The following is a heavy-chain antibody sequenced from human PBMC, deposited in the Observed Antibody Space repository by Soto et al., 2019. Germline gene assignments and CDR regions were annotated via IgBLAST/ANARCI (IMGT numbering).Heavy chain of an antibody. V-gene: IGHV1-69*06. CDR2: ITPDFGTA. J-gene: IGHJ4*02. Sequence: QVQLVQSGAEVKKPGSSVKVSCKASGDTFSNYAINWMRQAPGQGLEWMGGITPDFGTANYAQKFQGRVTITADKSTSTAYMELSSLKSEDTAVYYCARPRVYYAVWSGYPPFDYRGQGTLVTVSS. D-gene: IGHD3-3*01. CDR1: GDTFSNYA. CDR3: ARPRVYYAVWSGYPPFDY.